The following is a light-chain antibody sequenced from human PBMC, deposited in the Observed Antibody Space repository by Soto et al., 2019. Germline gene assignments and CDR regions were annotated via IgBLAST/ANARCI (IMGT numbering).Light chain of an antibody. CDR1: QSVSNS. Sequence: EIVLTQSPATLSLSPGERATLSCRASQSVSNSLAWYQQKPGQAPRLLIYDASNRATGIPARFSGSGSGTDFTLTISSLEPEDFAVYYWHQRSNWPLTFGGGTKVEIK. V-gene: IGKV3-11*01. CDR2: DAS. CDR3: HQRSNWPLT. J-gene: IGKJ4*01.